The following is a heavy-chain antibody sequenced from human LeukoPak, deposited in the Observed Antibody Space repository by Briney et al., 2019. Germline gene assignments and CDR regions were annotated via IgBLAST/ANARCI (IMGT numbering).Heavy chain of an antibody. V-gene: IGHV5-10-1*01. CDR2: IDPSDSFT. D-gene: IGHD3-22*01. CDR3: ARVAYDSSGYYYPWNY. J-gene: IGHJ4*02. CDR1: GYSFTSYW. Sequence: GESLRISCKGSGYSFTSYWITWVRQMPGKGPEWMGRIDPSDSFTNYSPSFQGHVTISADKSISTAYLQWSSLKASDTAMYYCARVAYDSSGYYYPWNYWGQGTLVTVSS.